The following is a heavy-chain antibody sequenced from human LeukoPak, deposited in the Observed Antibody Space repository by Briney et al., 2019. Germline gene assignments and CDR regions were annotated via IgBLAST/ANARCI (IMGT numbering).Heavy chain of an antibody. J-gene: IGHJ4*02. CDR3: ARLVVRGVSIASLFDY. CDR1: GYTFTDYW. D-gene: IGHD3-10*01. Sequence: GESLKISCKASGYTFTDYWIGWVRQMPGKGLEWMGIIYPGESDIRYSPSFQGQVTISADKSINTAYLQWTSLKASDTAIYYCARLVVRGVSIASLFDYWGQGTLVTVSS. CDR2: IYPGESDI. V-gene: IGHV5-51*01.